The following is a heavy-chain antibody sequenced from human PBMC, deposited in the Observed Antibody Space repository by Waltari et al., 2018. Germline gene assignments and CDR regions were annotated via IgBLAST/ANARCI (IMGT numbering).Heavy chain of an antibody. V-gene: IGHV1-69*12. Sequence: QVQLVQSGAEVKKPGSSVKVSCKASGGAFGTYAITWVRQAPGHGSEWVGGIMPIYGTPNFAQKFQGRVTFTADESTTTAYMELTSLKSEDTAIYYCARRNLGYAFDIWGQGTLVTVSS. CDR3: ARRNLGYAFDI. D-gene: IGHD1-26*01. CDR2: IMPIYGTP. J-gene: IGHJ3*02. CDR1: GGAFGTYA.